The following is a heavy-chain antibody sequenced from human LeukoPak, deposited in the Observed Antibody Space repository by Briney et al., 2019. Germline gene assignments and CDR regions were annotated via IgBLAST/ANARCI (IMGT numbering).Heavy chain of an antibody. CDR2: ISSSSSYI. J-gene: IGHJ4*02. CDR1: GFTFSSYI. D-gene: IGHD6-19*01. Sequence: PRGSLRLSCAASGFTFSSYIMNWVRQAPGKGLEWVSSISSSSSYIYYADSVKGRFTISRDNAKNSLYLQMNSLRAEDTAVYYCARNGTEAVAGRPNPGDYWGQGTLVTVSS. V-gene: IGHV3-21*01. CDR3: ARNGTEAVAGRPNPGDY.